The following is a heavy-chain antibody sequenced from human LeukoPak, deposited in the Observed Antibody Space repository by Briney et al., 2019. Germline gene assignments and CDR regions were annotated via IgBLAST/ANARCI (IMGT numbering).Heavy chain of an antibody. V-gene: IGHV3-53*01. CDR1: GINTSSNH. Sequence: GSLTVSCAVSGINTSSNHMTWVRQAPGKGLEWVSVFYPGGNTNYTHSVKGRFTVSLDNSKNHLSLQRNSLRVEDTAVYYCARAAQHLDYWGQGTLVTVSS. CDR3: ARAAQHLDY. CDR2: FYPGGNT. J-gene: IGHJ4*02.